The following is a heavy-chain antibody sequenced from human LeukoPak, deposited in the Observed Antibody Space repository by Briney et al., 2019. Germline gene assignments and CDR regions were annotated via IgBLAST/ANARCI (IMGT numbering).Heavy chain of an antibody. CDR1: GESIDPYY. V-gene: IGHV4-4*07. D-gene: IGHD2/OR15-2a*01. Sequence: SETLSLTCTVSGESIDPYYWNWIRQSAGKGLEWIGHIYKSGTTNFNPSLTSRVTMSLDTSRNQFSLKLRSVTAADTAVYFCARSFLDYMDVWGKGTTVTVSS. J-gene: IGHJ6*03. CDR2: IYKSGTT. CDR3: ARSFLDYMDV.